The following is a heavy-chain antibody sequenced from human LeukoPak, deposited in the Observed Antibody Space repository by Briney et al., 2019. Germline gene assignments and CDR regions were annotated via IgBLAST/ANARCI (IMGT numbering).Heavy chain of an antibody. CDR2: IYYSGNT. Sequence: SETLSLTCTVSGGSISTYYWSWIRQPPGKGLEWIGYIYYSGNTNCNPPLKSRVTISIDTSKNQFSLKLSSVTAADTAVYYCARVGSGSFDYWGQGTLVTVSS. D-gene: IGHD3-10*01. J-gene: IGHJ4*02. V-gene: IGHV4-59*01. CDR1: GGSISTYY. CDR3: ARVGSGSFDY.